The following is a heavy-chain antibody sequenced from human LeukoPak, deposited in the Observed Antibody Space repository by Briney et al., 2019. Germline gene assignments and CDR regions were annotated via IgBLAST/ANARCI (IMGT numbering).Heavy chain of an antibody. Sequence: GGSLRLSCAASGFTFSDYYMSWIRQAPGKGLEWVSYISSSSSYTNYADSVKGRFTISRDNAKNSLYLQMNSLRAEDTAVYYRARLGWATAPLDYWGQGTLVTVSS. V-gene: IGHV3-11*06. CDR3: ARLGWATAPLDY. CDR1: GFTFSDYY. D-gene: IGHD5-12*01. J-gene: IGHJ4*02. CDR2: ISSSSSYT.